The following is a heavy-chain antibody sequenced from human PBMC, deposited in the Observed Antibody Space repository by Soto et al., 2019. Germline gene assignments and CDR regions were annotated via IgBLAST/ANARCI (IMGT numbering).Heavy chain of an antibody. J-gene: IGHJ5*02. V-gene: IGHV2-5*02. CDR1: GVSFSTSGGG. CDR3: AHKIGLNNGFDP. Sequence: QITLNESGPTLVKPTQTLTLTCTFSGVSFSTSGGGVGWIRQPPGKALEWLALIYWDDDERYSPSLKSRLTITRDTSKNHVVLKMTNMDPVDTATYYCAHKIGLNNGFDPWGQGILVTVSS. D-gene: IGHD3-16*01. CDR2: IYWDDDE.